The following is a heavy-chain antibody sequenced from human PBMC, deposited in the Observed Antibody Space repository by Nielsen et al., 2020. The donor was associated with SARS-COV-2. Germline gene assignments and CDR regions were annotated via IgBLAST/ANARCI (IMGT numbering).Heavy chain of an antibody. D-gene: IGHD2-2*01. Sequence: SETLSLTCTVSGGFLSSRNYYWGWIRQPPGKGLEWIGTIYYSGSVSYNPSLRSRVTISVDTSKKHFSLKLTSVTAADTAVYFCARGDIAVVPAAMFRGDDAFDIWGQGTMVRVSS. CDR2: IYYSGSV. V-gene: IGHV4-39*02. J-gene: IGHJ3*02. CDR3: ARGDIAVVPAAMFRGDDAFDI. CDR1: GGFLSSRNYY.